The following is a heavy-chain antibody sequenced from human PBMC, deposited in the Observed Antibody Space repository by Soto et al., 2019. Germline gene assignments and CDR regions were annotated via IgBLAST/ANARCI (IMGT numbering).Heavy chain of an antibody. J-gene: IGHJ6*03. CDR3: AGTTSHQWYYMDV. CDR1: GDSVSSHSAA. Sequence: QVQLQESGPGLVKPSQTLSLTCAISGDSVSSHSAAWNWIRLSPSRGLEWLARTYYRSRWYNYYAVSVRSRITVNPDTSTNQFSLPLTSVTPEDTAVYYFAGTTSHQWYYMDVWGKGTTVTVSS. D-gene: IGHD1-7*01. CDR2: TYYRSRWYN. V-gene: IGHV6-1*01.